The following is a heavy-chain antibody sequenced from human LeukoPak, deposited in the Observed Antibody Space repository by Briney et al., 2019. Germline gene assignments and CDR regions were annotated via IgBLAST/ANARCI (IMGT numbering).Heavy chain of an antibody. CDR2: INPNSGGT. J-gene: IGHJ6*02. V-gene: IGHV1-2*04. CDR1: GYTFTGYY. CDR3: ARDLDSSGYPYYGMDV. Sequence: GASVKVSCKASGYTFTGYYMHWVRQAPGQGLEWMGWINPNSGGTNYAQKFQGWVTMTRDTSISTAYMELSRLRSDDTAVYYCARDLDSSGYPYYGMDVWGQGTTVTVSS. D-gene: IGHD3-22*01.